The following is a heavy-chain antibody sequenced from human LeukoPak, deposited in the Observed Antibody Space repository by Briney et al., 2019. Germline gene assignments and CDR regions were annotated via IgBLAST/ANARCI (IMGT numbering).Heavy chain of an antibody. Sequence: SQTLSLTCTVSGDSISSDGFYWSWIRQHPGKGLEWIGYIYYSGGADYNPSLKSRVTISVDTSKNQFSLKLSSVTAADTAVYYCARERLERAFDIWGQGTMVTVSS. CDR2: IYYSGGA. J-gene: IGHJ3*02. CDR3: ARERLERAFDI. V-gene: IGHV4-31*03. CDR1: GDSISSDGFY.